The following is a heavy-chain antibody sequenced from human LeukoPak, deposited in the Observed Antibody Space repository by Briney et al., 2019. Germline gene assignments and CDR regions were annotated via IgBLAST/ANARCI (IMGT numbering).Heavy chain of an antibody. CDR2: ISGSGGST. CDR3: AKDWGSWYQVGDY. Sequence: GGSLRLSCAASGFTFSSYAMSWVRQAPGKGLEWVSAISGSGGSTYYADSVKGRFTISRDNSKNTLYLQMNSLRAEDTAIYYCAKDWGSWYQVGDYWGQGTLVTVSS. CDR1: GFTFSSYA. J-gene: IGHJ4*02. V-gene: IGHV3-23*01. D-gene: IGHD6-13*01.